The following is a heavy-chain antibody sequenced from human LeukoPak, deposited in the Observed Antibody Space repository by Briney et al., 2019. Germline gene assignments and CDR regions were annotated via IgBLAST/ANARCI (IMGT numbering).Heavy chain of an antibody. CDR3: ASPDYYDSSGYYLALDY. D-gene: IGHD3-22*01. CDR1: GGTFSSYA. V-gene: IGHV1-69*04. J-gene: IGHJ4*02. CDR2: ITPILGIA. Sequence: ASVKVSCKASGGTFSSYAISWVRQAPGQGLEWMGRITPILGIANYAQKFQGRVTITADKSTSTAYMELSSLRSEDTAVYYCASPDYYDSSGYYLALDYWGQGTLVTVSS.